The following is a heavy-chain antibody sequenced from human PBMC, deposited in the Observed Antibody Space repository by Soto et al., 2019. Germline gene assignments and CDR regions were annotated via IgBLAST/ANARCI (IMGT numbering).Heavy chain of an antibody. D-gene: IGHD6-13*01. CDR1: GFTFSSYG. CDR2: IWYDGSNK. Sequence: GGSLRLSCAASGFTFSSYGMHWVRQAPGKGLEWVAVIWYDGSNKYYADSVKGRFTISRDNSKNTLYLQMNSLRAEDTAVYYCARDVFTRDPYSSCFDPWGQGTLVTVSS. J-gene: IGHJ5*02. CDR3: ARDVFTRDPYSSCFDP. V-gene: IGHV3-33*01.